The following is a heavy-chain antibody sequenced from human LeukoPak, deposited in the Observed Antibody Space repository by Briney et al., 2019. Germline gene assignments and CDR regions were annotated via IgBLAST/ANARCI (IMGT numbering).Heavy chain of an antibody. V-gene: IGHV3-48*03. Sequence: GGSLRLSCAASGFTFSSYEMNWVRQAPGKGLEWVSYISSSGSTIYYADSVKGRFTISRDNAKNPLYLQMNSLRAEDTAVYYCARVYYDYVWGSLGLDYWGQGTLVTVSS. J-gene: IGHJ4*02. CDR3: ARVYYDYVWGSLGLDY. CDR1: GFTFSSYE. D-gene: IGHD3-16*01. CDR2: ISSSGSTI.